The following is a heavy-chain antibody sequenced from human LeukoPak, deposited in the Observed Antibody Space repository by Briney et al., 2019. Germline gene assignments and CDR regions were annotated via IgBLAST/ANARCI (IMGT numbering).Heavy chain of an antibody. Sequence: GGSLRLSCAASGFTFSSYWMSWVRQAPGKGLEWVANIKQDGSEKYYVDSVKGRFTISRDNAKNSLYLQMNSLRAEDTAVYYCARSPNCSSTSCYIEYLQHWGQGTLVTVSS. CDR1: GFTFSSYW. CDR2: IKQDGSEK. V-gene: IGHV3-7*01. CDR3: ARSPNCSSTSCYIEYLQH. J-gene: IGHJ1*01. D-gene: IGHD2-2*02.